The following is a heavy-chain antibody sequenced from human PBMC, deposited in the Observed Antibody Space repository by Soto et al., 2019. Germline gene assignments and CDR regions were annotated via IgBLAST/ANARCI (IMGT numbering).Heavy chain of an antibody. CDR3: ARQYHSSGGYQFDY. V-gene: IGHV1-2*04. CDR2: INPNSGGT. Sequence: QVQLVQSGAEVKKPGASVKVSCKASGYTFTGYYMHWVRQAPGQGLEWMGWINPNSGGTNYAQKFQGWVSMTRDTSISTAYMELSRLRSDDTAVYYCARQYHSSGGYQFDYWGQGTLVTVSS. J-gene: IGHJ4*02. D-gene: IGHD6-13*01. CDR1: GYTFTGYY.